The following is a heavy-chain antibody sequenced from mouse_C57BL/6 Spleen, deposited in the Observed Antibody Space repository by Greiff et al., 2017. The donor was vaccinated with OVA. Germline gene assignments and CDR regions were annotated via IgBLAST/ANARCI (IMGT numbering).Heavy chain of an antibody. J-gene: IGHJ4*01. Sequence: QVQLQQSGAELAKPGASVKLSCKASGYPFTSYWMHWVKQRPGQGLEWIGYINPSSGYTKYNQKFKDKATLTADKSSSTAYMQLSSLTYEDSAVYYCARGGYSNYDAMDYWGQGTSVTVSS. CDR2: INPSSGYT. CDR3: ARGGYSNYDAMDY. D-gene: IGHD2-5*01. V-gene: IGHV1-7*01. CDR1: GYPFTSYW.